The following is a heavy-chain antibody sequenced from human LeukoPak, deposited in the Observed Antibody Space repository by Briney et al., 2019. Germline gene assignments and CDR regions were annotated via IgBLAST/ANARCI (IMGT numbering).Heavy chain of an antibody. J-gene: IGHJ3*02. CDR3: ATGGARYCGGDCLRAFDI. D-gene: IGHD2-21*02. Sequence: ASVKVSCKVSGYTLTELSMQWVRQAPGKGLEWMGGFDPEDGETIYAQKFQGRVTMTEDTSTDTAYMELSSLRSEDTAVYYCATGGARYCGGDCLRAFDIWGQGTMVTVSS. V-gene: IGHV1-24*01. CDR1: GYTLTELS. CDR2: FDPEDGET.